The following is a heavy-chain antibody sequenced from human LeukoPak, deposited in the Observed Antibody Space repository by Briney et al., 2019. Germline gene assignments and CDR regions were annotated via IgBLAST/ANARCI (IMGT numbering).Heavy chain of an antibody. D-gene: IGHD3-3*01. V-gene: IGHV4-34*01. CDR1: GGSFSGYY. CDR3: ARTSDVDFWSGYYQYYFDY. CDR2: INHSGST. J-gene: IGHJ4*02. Sequence: SETLSLTCAVYGGSFSGYYWGWIRQPPGKGLEWIGEINHSGSTNYNPSLKSRVTISVDTSKNQFSLKLSSVTAADTAVYYCARTSDVDFWSGYYQYYFDYWGQGTLVTVSS.